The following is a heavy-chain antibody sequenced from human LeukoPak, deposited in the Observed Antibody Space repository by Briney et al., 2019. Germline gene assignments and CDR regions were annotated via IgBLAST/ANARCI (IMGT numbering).Heavy chain of an antibody. D-gene: IGHD6-19*01. J-gene: IGHJ4*02. CDR3: ARGGGWYSDS. CDR1: GFTFSNYW. CDR2: IKKDGSGK. V-gene: IGHV3-7*03. Sequence: HPGGSLRLSCAASGFTFSNYWMSWVRQGPGKGLEWVANIKKDGSGKYYVDSVKGRFTISRDNVNNSLYLQMNNLRVEDTAVYYCARGGGWYSDSWGQGTLVTVSS.